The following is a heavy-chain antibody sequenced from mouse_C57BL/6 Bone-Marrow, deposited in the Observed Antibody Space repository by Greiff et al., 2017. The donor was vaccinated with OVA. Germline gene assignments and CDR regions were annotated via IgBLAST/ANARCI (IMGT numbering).Heavy chain of an antibody. V-gene: IGHV1-69*01. Sequence: QVQLQQSGAELVMPGASVKLSCKASGYTFTSYWMHWVKQRPGQGLEWIGEIDPSDSYTNYNQKFKGKSTLTVDKSSSTAYMQLSSLTSEDSAVYYCARGSTTVVAPTDWGQGTTLTVSS. CDR2: IDPSDSYT. J-gene: IGHJ2*01. CDR3: ARGSTTVVAPTD. D-gene: IGHD1-1*01. CDR1: GYTFTSYW.